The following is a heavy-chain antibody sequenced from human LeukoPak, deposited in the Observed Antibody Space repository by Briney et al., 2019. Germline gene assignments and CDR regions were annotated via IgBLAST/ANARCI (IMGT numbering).Heavy chain of an antibody. CDR3: AKDRGSGYDLYYFDY. CDR2: ISYDGSNK. D-gene: IGHD5-12*01. CDR1: GFTFSSYA. J-gene: IGHJ4*02. Sequence: GRSLRLSCAASGFTFSSYAMHWVRQAPGKGLEWVAVISYDGSNKYYADSVKGRFTISRDNSKNTLYLQMNSLRAEDTAVYYCAKDRGSGYDLYYFDYWGQGTLVTVSS. V-gene: IGHV3-30-3*01.